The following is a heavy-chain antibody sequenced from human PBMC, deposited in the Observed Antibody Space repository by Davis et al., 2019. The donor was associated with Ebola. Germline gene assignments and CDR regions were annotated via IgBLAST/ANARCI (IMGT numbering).Heavy chain of an antibody. J-gene: IGHJ4*02. D-gene: IGHD2-2*01. CDR2: IYGDDSDT. CDR3: ATTKLWCSSVVPCFDS. CDR1: GYNFGTHW. Sequence: PGGSLRLSCQTSGYNFGTHWIGWVRQMPGKGLEWVAIIYGDDSDTKYSPSFQGQVTISADKSISTAYLQWSSLRASDTAMYYCATTKLWCSSVVPCFDSWGQGTLVTVSS. V-gene: IGHV5-51*01.